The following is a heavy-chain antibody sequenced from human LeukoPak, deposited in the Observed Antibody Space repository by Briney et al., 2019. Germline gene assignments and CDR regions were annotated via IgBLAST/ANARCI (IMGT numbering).Heavy chain of an antibody. CDR1: GYTFTSYG. J-gene: IGHJ6*02. Sequence: ASVKVSCKASGYTFTSYGISRVRQAPGQGLEWMGWISAYNGNTNYAQKLQGRVTMTTDTSTSTAYMELRSLRSDDTAVYYCARLEVTDYYYYGMDVWGQGTTVTVSS. V-gene: IGHV1-18*01. D-gene: IGHD2-21*02. CDR3: ARLEVTDYYYYGMDV. CDR2: ISAYNGNT.